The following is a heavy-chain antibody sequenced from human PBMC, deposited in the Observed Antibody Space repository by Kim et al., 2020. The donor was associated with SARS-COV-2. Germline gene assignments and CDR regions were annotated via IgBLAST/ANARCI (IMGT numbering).Heavy chain of an antibody. CDR1: GFTFSSYA. CDR2: ISGSGGST. J-gene: IGHJ6*02. Sequence: GGSLRLSCAASGFTFSSYAMSWVRQAPGKGLEWVSAISGSGGSTYYADSVKGRFTISRDNSKNTLYLQMNSLRAEDTAVYYCAKGITMVRGVLSYYGMDFWGQMTTVTVSS. D-gene: IGHD3-10*01. CDR3: AKGITMVRGVLSYYGMDF. V-gene: IGHV3-23*01.